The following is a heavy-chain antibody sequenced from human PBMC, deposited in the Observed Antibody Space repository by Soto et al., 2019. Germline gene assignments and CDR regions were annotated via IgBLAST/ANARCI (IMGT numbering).Heavy chain of an antibody. Sequence: QVQLVQSGTEVKNPGSSVRVSCKASGSSFITDAINWVRQAPGQGLEWMGRIVPFFGTTNFAQKFQGRLTITAHESTRTAYMELSSLRSEDTALDYRARSRATTVVLDTWGQGTSVTLSS. D-gene: IGHD3-10*02. J-gene: IGHJ3*02. CDR2: IVPFFGTT. CDR3: ARSRATTVVLDT. V-gene: IGHV1-69*01. CDR1: GSSFITDA.